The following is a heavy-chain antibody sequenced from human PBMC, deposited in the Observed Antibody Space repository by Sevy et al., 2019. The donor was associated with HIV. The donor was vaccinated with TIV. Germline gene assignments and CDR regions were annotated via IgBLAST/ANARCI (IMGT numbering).Heavy chain of an antibody. CDR2: ISGLSNYI. CDR1: GFTFSSYS. Sequence: GGSLRLSCAASGFTFSSYSMNWVRQAPGKGLEWVSSISGLSNYIYYADSVKGRFTISRDNAKNSLSLQMNSLRPEDTAVYYCARDRCTITSCHEGNWFDPWGQGTLVTVSS. D-gene: IGHD2-2*01. V-gene: IGHV3-21*01. J-gene: IGHJ5*02. CDR3: ARDRCTITSCHEGNWFDP.